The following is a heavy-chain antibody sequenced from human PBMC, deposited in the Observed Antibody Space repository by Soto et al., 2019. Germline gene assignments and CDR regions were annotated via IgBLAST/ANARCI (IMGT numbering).Heavy chain of an antibody. V-gene: IGHV3-23*01. J-gene: IGHJ4*02. CDR1: GFTVSRYA. CDR3: ATLYYFAFEY. CDR2: ISGSGGST. Sequence: CLRLSRAAYGFTVSRYAMSWVRQAPGKGLEWVSAISGSGGSTYYADSVKGRFTISRDIAKSSLYLQMNSLRAEDTAVYYCATLYYFAFEYWGQGTVVTVSS. D-gene: IGHD3-16*01.